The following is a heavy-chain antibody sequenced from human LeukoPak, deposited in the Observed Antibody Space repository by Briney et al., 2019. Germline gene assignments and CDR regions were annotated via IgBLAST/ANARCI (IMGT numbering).Heavy chain of an antibody. CDR2: IYYSGST. CDR1: GGSISSSSYY. V-gene: IGHV4-39*01. D-gene: IGHD5-18*01. CDR3: AVGGYSYDVGGGY. J-gene: IGHJ4*02. Sequence: SETLSLTCTVSGGSISSSSYYWGWIRQPLGKGLEWIGSIYYSGSTYYNPSLKSRVTISVDTSKNQFSLKLSSVTAADTAVYYCAVGGYSYDVGGGYWGQGTLVTVSS.